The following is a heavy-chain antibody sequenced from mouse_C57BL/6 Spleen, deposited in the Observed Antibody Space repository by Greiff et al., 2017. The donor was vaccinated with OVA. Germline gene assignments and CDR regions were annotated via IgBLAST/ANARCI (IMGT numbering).Heavy chain of an antibody. D-gene: IGHD1-1*01. CDR3: AITTVVGDYAMDY. Sequence: QVQLQQPGAELVKPGASVKLSCKASGYTFTSYWMPWVKQRPGQGLEWIGEIDPSDSYTNYNQKFKGKATLTVDTSSSTAYMQLSSLTSEDSAVYYCAITTVVGDYAMDYWGQGTSVTVSS. CDR2: IDPSDSYT. V-gene: IGHV1-50*01. CDR1: GYTFTSYW. J-gene: IGHJ4*01.